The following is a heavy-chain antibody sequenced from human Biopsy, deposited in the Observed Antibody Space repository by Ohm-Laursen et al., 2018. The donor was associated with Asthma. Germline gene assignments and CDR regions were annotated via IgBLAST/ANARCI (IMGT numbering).Heavy chain of an antibody. Sequence: SLRLSCTASGFTFSTYGMHWVRQAPGKGLEWVAVISYDGSNKYYADSVKGRFTISRDNSKNTLYLQMNSLRAEDTAVYYCARGNHHLDYGGNSGAFDIWGQGTMVTVSS. V-gene: IGHV3-30*03. CDR2: ISYDGSNK. D-gene: IGHD4-23*01. CDR3: ARGNHHLDYGGNSGAFDI. J-gene: IGHJ3*02. CDR1: GFTFSTYG.